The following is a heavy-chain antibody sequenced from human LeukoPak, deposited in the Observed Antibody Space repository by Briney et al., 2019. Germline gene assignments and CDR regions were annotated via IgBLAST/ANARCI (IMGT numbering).Heavy chain of an antibody. CDR3: ARGGVGATTYVWFDP. D-gene: IGHD1-26*01. Sequence: PGGSLRLSCAASGFTFSSYAMSWVRQAPGKGLEWVSAISASGGSTYYADSVKGRFTISRDNSKNTLYLQMNSLRSEDTAVYYCARGGVGATTYVWFDPWGQGTLVTVSS. CDR2: ISASGGST. V-gene: IGHV3-23*01. CDR1: GFTFSSYA. J-gene: IGHJ5*02.